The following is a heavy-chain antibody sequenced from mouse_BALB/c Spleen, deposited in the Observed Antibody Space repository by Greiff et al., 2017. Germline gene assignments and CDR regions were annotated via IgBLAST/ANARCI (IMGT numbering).Heavy chain of an antibody. CDR2: IFPGSGNT. Sequence: VQLQQSGPELVKPGASVKISCKASGYSFTSYYIHWVKQRPGQGLEWIGWIFPGSGNTKYNEKFKGKATLTADTSSSTAYMQLSSLTSEDSAVYFCARRDYDDAMDYWGQGTSVTVSS. CDR1: GYSFTSYY. V-gene: IGHV1-66*01. CDR3: ARRDYDDAMDY. J-gene: IGHJ4*01. D-gene: IGHD2-4*01.